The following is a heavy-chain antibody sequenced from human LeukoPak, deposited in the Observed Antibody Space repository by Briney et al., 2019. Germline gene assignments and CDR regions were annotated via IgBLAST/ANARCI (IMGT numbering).Heavy chain of an antibody. CDR3: ATTVGALLDY. CDR2: IYYSGST. CDR1: GGSISSGGYY. V-gene: IGHV4-61*08. Sequence: SETLSLTCTVSGGSISSGGYYWSWIRQHPGKGLEWIGYIYYSGSTNYNPSLKSRVTISVDTSKNQFSLKLSSVTAADTAVYYCATTVGALLDYWGQGTLVTVSS. J-gene: IGHJ4*02. D-gene: IGHD1-26*01.